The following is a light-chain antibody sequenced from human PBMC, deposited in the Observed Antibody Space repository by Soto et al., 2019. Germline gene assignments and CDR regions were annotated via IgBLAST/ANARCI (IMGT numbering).Light chain of an antibody. CDR3: AAWDDSMSFL. V-gene: IGLV1-47*01. CDR1: SSNIGNYY. CDR2: RNN. Sequence: SVLTHPPSSSRTPMQRVTLSCSGNSSNIGNYYVHWYQQLPEAAPKLLIYRNNQRPSGVPDRFSGSKSGTSASLAISGLRSEDEDAYYCAAWDDSMSFLFGTGTKVTVL. J-gene: IGLJ1*01.